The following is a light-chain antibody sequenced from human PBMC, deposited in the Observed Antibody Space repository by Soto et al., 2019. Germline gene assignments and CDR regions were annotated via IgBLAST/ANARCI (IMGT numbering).Light chain of an antibody. CDR3: CSYAGSSTHV. CDR1: SSDFGSYNL. V-gene: IGLV2-23*01. Sequence: QSALTQPASVSGSPGQSITISCTGTSSDFGSYNLVSWYQQHPGKAPKLMIYEDSKRPSGVSNRFSGSKSGNTASQTISGLQAEDDADYYCCSYAGSSTHVFGTGTKVTVL. J-gene: IGLJ1*01. CDR2: EDS.